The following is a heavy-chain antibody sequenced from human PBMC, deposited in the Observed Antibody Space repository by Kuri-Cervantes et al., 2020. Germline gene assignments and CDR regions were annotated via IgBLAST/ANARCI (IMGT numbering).Heavy chain of an antibody. J-gene: IGHJ4*02. V-gene: IGHV3-7*01. Sequence: GESLKISCAASGFSFSSYWMNWVRQAPGKGLEWVANIKRDGSQKYSVDSVKGRFTISRDNAKNSLYLQMNGLRVEDTAVYYCARESDTTDFWSGYNLWGQGTLVTVSS. D-gene: IGHD3-3*01. CDR3: ARESDTTDFWSGYNL. CDR1: GFSFSSYW. CDR2: IKRDGSQK.